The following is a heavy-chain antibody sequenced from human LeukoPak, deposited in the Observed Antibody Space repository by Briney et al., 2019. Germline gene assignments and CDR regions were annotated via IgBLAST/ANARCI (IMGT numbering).Heavy chain of an antibody. D-gene: IGHD6-6*01. V-gene: IGHV3-9*01. Sequence: GGSLRLSCAASGFTFDDYAMHWVRQPPGKGLEWVSGISWNSGSIGYADSVRGRFTISRDNAKNSLYLQMNSLRAEDTAVYYCARGLSGYASSLGYWGQGTLVTVSA. CDR1: GFTFDDYA. J-gene: IGHJ4*02. CDR2: ISWNSGSI. CDR3: ARGLSGYASSLGY.